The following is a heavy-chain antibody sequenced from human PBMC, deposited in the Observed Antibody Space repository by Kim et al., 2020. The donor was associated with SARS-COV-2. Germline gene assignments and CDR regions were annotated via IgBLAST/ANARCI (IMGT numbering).Heavy chain of an antibody. J-gene: IGHJ4*02. D-gene: IGHD6-13*01. CDR1: GFTFSSYS. CDR3: ARLGIEVGSWYPYEIDY. Sequence: GGSLRLSCAASGFTFSSYSMNWVRQAPGKGLEWVSSISSSSSYIYYADSVKGRFTISRDNAKNSLYLQMNSLRAEDTAVYYCARLGIEVGSWYPYEIDYWGQGTLVTVSS. CDR2: ISSSSSYI. V-gene: IGHV3-21*01.